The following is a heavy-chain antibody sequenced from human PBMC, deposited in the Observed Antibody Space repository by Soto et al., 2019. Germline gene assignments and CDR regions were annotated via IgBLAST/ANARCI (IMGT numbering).Heavy chain of an antibody. Sequence: GGSLRLSCAASGFTFNSYAMSWVRQGPGKGLEWVSAISGSGGSTYYADSAKGRFTISRDNSKNTLYLQMNSLRAEDTAVYYCAKPSSPADYQAAPNKWFDPWGQGTQVTVSS. V-gene: IGHV3-23*01. CDR3: AKPSSPADYQAAPNKWFDP. CDR1: GFTFNSYA. J-gene: IGHJ5*02. CDR2: ISGSGGST. D-gene: IGHD4-17*01.